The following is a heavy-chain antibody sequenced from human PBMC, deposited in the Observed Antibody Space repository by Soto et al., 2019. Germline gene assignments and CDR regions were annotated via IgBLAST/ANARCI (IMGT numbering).Heavy chain of an antibody. CDR2: IWHDGSDK. J-gene: IGHJ5*01. D-gene: IGHD5-12*01. CDR1: GFTFSSYG. V-gene: IGHV3-33*01. Sequence: QVQLVESGGGVVQPGTSLRLSCAASGFTFSSYGMHWVRQAPGKGLEWVAVIWHDGSDKYYVDSVKGRFTISRDNSKNTLDLQMNSLRAEDTAVYYCVREAIVASTVPHNWVDSWGRGTLVTVSS. CDR3: VREAIVASTVPHNWVDS.